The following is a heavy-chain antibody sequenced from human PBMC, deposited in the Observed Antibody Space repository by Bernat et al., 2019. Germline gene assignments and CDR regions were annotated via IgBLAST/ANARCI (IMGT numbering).Heavy chain of an antibody. CDR1: GGSISSYY. CDR2: IYYSGST. CDR3: ARALYSGYELDS. D-gene: IGHD5-12*01. J-gene: IGHJ4*02. V-gene: IGHV4-59*01. Sequence: QVQLQESGPGLVKPSETLSLTCTVSGGSISSYYWSWIRQPPGKGLEWIGYIYYSGSTNYNPSLKSRVTISVDTSKNQFSLKLSSVTAADTAVYYCARALYSGYELDSWGQGALVTVSS.